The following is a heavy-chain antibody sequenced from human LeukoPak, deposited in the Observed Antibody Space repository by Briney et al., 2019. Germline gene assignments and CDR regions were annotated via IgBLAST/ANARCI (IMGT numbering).Heavy chain of an antibody. J-gene: IGHJ4*02. CDR3: ARLGYCSSTSCYVDQ. Sequence: SETLSLTCSVSGGSISNGSHYWGWIRQPPGKGLEWIQSMHYSGSTDYNPSLKSRVTISIDTSKNHFSLKLRFVTAADTAVYYCARLGYCSSTSCYVDQWGQGTLVTVSS. V-gene: IGHV4-39*02. CDR2: MHYSGST. D-gene: IGHD2-2*01. CDR1: GGSISNGSHY.